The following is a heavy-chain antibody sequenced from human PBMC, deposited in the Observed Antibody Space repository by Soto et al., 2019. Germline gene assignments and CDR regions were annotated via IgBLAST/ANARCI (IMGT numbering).Heavy chain of an antibody. D-gene: IGHD3-3*01. CDR3: TTASNLGFWSGYYGGLPSGHFDY. J-gene: IGHJ4*02. CDR1: GFTFSNAW. Sequence: PGGSLRLSCAASGFTFSNAWMNWVRQAPGKGLEWVGRIKSKTDGGTTDYAAPVKGRFTISRDDSKNTLYLQMNSLKTEDTAVYYCTTASNLGFWSGYYGGLPSGHFDYWGQGTLVTVSS. CDR2: IKSKTDGGTT. V-gene: IGHV3-15*07.